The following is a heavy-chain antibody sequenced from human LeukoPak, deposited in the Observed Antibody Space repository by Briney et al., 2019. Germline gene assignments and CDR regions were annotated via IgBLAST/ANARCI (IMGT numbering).Heavy chain of an antibody. Sequence: SVRVSCKASGGTFINYVISWVRQAPGQGLEWMGGIIPMFNSANYAQKFQGRVTITTDESASTAYMELSSLRSEDTAVFYCATSRGGVWGQRVHYYYMDVWGEGTTVTVSS. J-gene: IGHJ6*03. V-gene: IGHV1-69*05. CDR3: ATSRGGVWGQRVHYYYMDV. CDR1: GGTFINYV. CDR2: IIPMFNSA. D-gene: IGHD3-16*01.